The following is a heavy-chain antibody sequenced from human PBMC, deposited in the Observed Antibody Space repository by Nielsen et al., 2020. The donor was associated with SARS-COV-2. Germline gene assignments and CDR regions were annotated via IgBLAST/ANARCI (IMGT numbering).Heavy chain of an antibody. D-gene: IGHD3-10*01. J-gene: IGHJ4*02. CDR3: AKDDDTYYYGSGSYQYFDY. V-gene: IGHV3-74*01. Sequence: GESLKISCAVSGFTFSSYWMDWVRQVPGKGLVWVSRINSDGSSATYADSVKGRFTISRDNAKSTLYLQMNSLRAEDTAVYYCAKDDDTYYYGSGSYQYFDYWGQGTLVTVSS. CDR1: GFTFSSYW. CDR2: INSDGSSA.